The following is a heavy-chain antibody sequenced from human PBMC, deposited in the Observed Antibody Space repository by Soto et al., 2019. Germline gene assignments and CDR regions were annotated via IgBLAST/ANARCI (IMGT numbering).Heavy chain of an antibody. CDR1: GYTFTSYA. D-gene: IGHD6-13*01. CDR3: AIFSAAAGIFDY. Sequence: TLKVSCKASGYTFTSYAMHWVRQAPGQRLEWMGWINAGNGNTKYSQKFQGRVTITRDTSASTAYMELSSLRSEDTAVYYCAIFSAAAGIFDYWGQGTLVTVSS. CDR2: INAGNGNT. V-gene: IGHV1-3*01. J-gene: IGHJ4*02.